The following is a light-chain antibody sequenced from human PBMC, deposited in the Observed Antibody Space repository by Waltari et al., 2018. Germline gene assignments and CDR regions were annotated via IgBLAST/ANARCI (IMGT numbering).Light chain of an antibody. V-gene: IGLV1-44*01. CDR3: VSWDDSLRGHWV. Sequence: QSVLTQPPSSSGTPGQRVTISCSGSRSNIGRNGAIWYQQLPGTAPRLLIYGENKGPSGVPDRFSGSKSGTSTSLAISGLQSEDGADYYCVSWDDSLRGHWVFGGGTKLTVL. CDR2: GEN. J-gene: IGLJ3*02. CDR1: RSNIGRNG.